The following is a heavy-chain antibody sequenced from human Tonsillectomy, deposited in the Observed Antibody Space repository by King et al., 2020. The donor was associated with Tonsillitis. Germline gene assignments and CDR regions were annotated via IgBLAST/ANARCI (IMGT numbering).Heavy chain of an antibody. J-gene: IGHJ4*02. D-gene: IGHD1-26*01. CDR2: IRYDGSNK. CDR3: AKEGPSVGGKDY. Sequence: VQLVESGGDVVQPGGSLRLSCAASGVFFSSYGMHWVRQAPGKGLEWVTFIRYDGSNKYYADSVRGRFTISRDNSKNTLYLQMNSLRTEDTAIYYCAKEGPSVGGKDYWGQGTLVTVSS. CDR1: GVFFSSYG. V-gene: IGHV3-30*02.